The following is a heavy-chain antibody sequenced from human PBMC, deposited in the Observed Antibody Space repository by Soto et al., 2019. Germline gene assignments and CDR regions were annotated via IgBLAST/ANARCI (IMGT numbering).Heavy chain of an antibody. D-gene: IGHD3-10*01. CDR3: ARDLTTYGSPHFDY. CDR2: INSGGTYR. Sequence: VNLVESGGGVVPPGGSLRVSCIASGFMFSSYRMNWVRQAPGKGLEWVSSINSGGTYRYYADSVQGRFTISRNNARNSFYLQMNSLGVEDTAVYYCARDLTTYGSPHFDYWGQGTLVTVFS. CDR1: GFMFSSYR. J-gene: IGHJ4*02. V-gene: IGHV3-21*06.